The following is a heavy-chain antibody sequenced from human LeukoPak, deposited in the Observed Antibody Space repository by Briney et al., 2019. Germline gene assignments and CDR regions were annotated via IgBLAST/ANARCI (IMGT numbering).Heavy chain of an antibody. J-gene: IGHJ6*02. V-gene: IGHV3-48*03. CDR3: ARLSFFGLTVYGMDV. CDR1: GFTFRSYE. D-gene: IGHD2/OR15-2a*01. Sequence: GGSLRLSCAASGFTFRSYEMTWVRQAPGRGLEWLSYISPSGSTMSYADSVKGRLTISRDSAKNSLYLQMDSLRAEDTAVYYCARLSFFGLTVYGMDVWGQGTTVTVSS. CDR2: ISPSGSTM.